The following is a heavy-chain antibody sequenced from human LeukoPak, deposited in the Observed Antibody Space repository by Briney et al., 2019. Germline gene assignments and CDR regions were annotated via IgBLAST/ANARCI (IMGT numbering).Heavy chain of an antibody. CDR3: ATTPGEGSEYFQY. V-gene: IGHV3-43*02. D-gene: IGHD3-10*01. Sequence: GGSLRLSCAASGFTFDDYAIDWVRQAPGKGLEWVSLISGGGERTYYTESVKGRFTISRDNSKNTLYLQTNSLRSEDTAFYFCATTPGEGSEYFQYWGRGTLVTVSS. CDR2: ISGGGERT. J-gene: IGHJ1*01. CDR1: GFTFDDYA.